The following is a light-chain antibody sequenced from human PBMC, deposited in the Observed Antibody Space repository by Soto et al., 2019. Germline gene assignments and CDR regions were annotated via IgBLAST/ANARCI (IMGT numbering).Light chain of an antibody. V-gene: IGKV1-33*01. CDR3: QQYENLPT. J-gene: IGKJ5*01. CDR1: QNINNY. Sequence: DNQMTQSPSSLSASVGYRVTITFQASQNINNYLNWYQQKPGRAPKLLIYDASNLEAGVPSRFRGSGSGTDFTFTISRLQPEDIATYYCQQYENLPTFGQGTRLEI. CDR2: DAS.